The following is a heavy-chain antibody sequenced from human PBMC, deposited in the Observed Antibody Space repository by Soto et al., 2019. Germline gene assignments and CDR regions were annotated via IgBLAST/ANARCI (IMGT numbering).Heavy chain of an antibody. CDR3: ARGGGGRWYSGDY. D-gene: IGHD6-13*01. J-gene: IGHJ4*02. V-gene: IGHV1-8*01. CDR1: GYTFNNYH. CDR2: MNPNSGDT. Sequence: QVQLVQSGAEVKKPGASVKVSCKASGYTFNNYHIHWVRQATGQGLEWMGWMNPNSGDTGYAQKFQGRVTMTRDTSITAAYMDLGGLRSEDTAVYYCARGGGGRWYSGDYWGQGTLVTVSS.